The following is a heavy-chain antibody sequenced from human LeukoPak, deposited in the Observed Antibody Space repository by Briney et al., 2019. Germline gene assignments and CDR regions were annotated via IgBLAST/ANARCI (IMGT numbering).Heavy chain of an antibody. D-gene: IGHD3-3*01. Sequence: PSETLSLTCTVSGGSISSGGYYWSWIRQHPGKGLEWIGYIYYSGSTNYNPSLKSRVTISVDTSKNQFSLKLSSVTAADTAVYYGASSHPSITIFGGTWFDPWGQGTLVTVSS. V-gene: IGHV4-61*08. CDR3: ASSHPSITIFGGTWFDP. J-gene: IGHJ5*02. CDR1: GGSISSGGYY. CDR2: IYYSGST.